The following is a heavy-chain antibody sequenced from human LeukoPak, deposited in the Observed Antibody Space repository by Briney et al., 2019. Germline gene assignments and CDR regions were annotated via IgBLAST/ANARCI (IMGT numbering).Heavy chain of an antibody. CDR1: DDSISSYY. D-gene: IGHD5-24*01. Sequence: PSETLSLTCTVSDDSISSYYWSWIRQPPGKALEWIGLIYYSGSAKYNPSLKSRVTISVDTSKSQFFLNLNSVTAADTAVYYCARHGGGYSFDYWGQGTLVTVSP. J-gene: IGHJ4*02. CDR3: ARHGGGYSFDY. V-gene: IGHV4-59*08. CDR2: IYYSGSA.